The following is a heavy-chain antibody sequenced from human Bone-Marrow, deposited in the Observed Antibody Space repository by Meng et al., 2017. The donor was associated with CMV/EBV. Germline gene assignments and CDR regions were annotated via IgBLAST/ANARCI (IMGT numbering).Heavy chain of an antibody. D-gene: IGHD2-21*01. CDR1: GFTFTFHNYE. CDR2: ISSSGSKT. V-gene: IGHV3-48*03. CDR3: TNSGLSVGEL. Sequence: GESLKISCAASGFTFTFHNYEMNWGRQAPGKGMEWISYISSSGSKTKYAVSVKGRFTISRDNAKNSLFLQIDSLRAEDTAVYYCTNSGLSVGELWGQGTLVTVSS. J-gene: IGHJ4*02.